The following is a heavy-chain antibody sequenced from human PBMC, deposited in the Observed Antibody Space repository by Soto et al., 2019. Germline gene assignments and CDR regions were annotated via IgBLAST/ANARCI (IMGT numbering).Heavy chain of an antibody. CDR1: GYTFTGYA. CDR2: INAGNGNT. CDR3: ASSRRRRGYYYGMDV. Sequence: GASVKVSCKASGYTFTGYAMHWVRQAPGQRLEWMGWINAGNGNTKYSQKYKGRVTISRDTSASTAYMELSSLGSEDTAVYYCASSRRRRGYYYGMDVWGQGTTVTVSS. J-gene: IGHJ6*02. V-gene: IGHV1-3*01.